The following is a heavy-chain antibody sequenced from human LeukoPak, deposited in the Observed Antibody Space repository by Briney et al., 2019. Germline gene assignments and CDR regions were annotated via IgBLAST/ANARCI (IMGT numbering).Heavy chain of an antibody. D-gene: IGHD4-11*01. CDR3: AHKGSNDAFDI. V-gene: IGHV2-5*02. J-gene: IGHJ3*02. Sequence: SGPTLVKPTQILTLTCTFSGFSVSTGGVGGGWIRQPPGKAMEWLALIYWDDDKRYSPSLKSRLTITKDTSKNQVVLTMANMDPVDTATYYCAHKGSNDAFDIWGQGTMVTVSS. CDR1: GFSVSTGGVG. CDR2: IYWDDDK.